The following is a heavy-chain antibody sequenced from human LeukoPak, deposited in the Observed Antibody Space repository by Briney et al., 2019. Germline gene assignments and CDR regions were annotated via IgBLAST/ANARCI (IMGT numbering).Heavy chain of an antibody. CDR3: ARDRITIFGVVIVPLDY. CDR1: GGTFSSYA. J-gene: IGHJ4*02. D-gene: IGHD3-3*01. Sequence: SVKVSCKASGGTFSSYAISWVRQAPGQGLEWMGRIIPILGIANYAQKFQGRVTITADKSTITAYMELSSLRSEDTAVYYCARDRITIFGVVIVPLDYWGQGTLVTVSS. V-gene: IGHV1-69*04. CDR2: IIPILGIA.